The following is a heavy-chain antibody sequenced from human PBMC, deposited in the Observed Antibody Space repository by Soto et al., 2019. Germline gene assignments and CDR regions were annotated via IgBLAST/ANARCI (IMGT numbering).Heavy chain of an antibody. V-gene: IGHV1-3*01. CDR2: INPGNGDT. CDR1: GYSFTKYG. D-gene: IGHD2-2*01. J-gene: IGHJ6*02. Sequence: ASVKVSCKTSGYSFTKYGLHWVRQAPGQRLEWMGWINPGNGDTKYSQKFQGRVTITRDTSATTAYMELSSLRSEDSAVFYCAWTDCSSTSCYNYYYYGMDVWGQGTTVTVS. CDR3: AWTDCSSTSCYNYYYYGMDV.